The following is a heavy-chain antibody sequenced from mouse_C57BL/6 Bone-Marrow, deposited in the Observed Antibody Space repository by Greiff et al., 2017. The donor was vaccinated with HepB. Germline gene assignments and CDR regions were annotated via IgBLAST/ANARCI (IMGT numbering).Heavy chain of an antibody. CDR1: GFSFTSYG. D-gene: IGHD1-1*01. CDR3: ARPYYGSPYYYAMDY. CDR2: IWSDGST. V-gene: IGHV2-6*03. Sequence: VMLVESGPGLVAPSQSLSITCTVSGFSFTSYGVHWVRQPPGKGLEWLVVIWSDGSTTYNSALKSRLSISKDNSKSQVFLKMNSLQTDDTAMYYCARPYYGSPYYYAMDYWGQGTSVTVSS. J-gene: IGHJ4*01.